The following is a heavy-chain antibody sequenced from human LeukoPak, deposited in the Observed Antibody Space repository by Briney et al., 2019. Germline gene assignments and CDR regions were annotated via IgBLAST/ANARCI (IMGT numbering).Heavy chain of an antibody. CDR2: IKQDGSEK. D-gene: IGHD3-10*01. V-gene: IGHV3-7*01. Sequence: GGSLRLSCTVSGFTFNSGVTFSSYWMSWVRQAPGKGLEWVANIKQDGSEKYYVDSVKGRFTISRDNAKNSLYLQMNSLRAEDTAVYYCARDGGMVRGVMMYDAFDIWGQGTMVTVSS. CDR3: ARDGGMVRGVMMYDAFDI. CDR1: GFTFNSGVTFSSYW. J-gene: IGHJ3*02.